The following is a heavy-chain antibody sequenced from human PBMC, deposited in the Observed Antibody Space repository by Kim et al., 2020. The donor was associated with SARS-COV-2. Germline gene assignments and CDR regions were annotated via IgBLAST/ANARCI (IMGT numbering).Heavy chain of an antibody. D-gene: IGHD3-16*02. Sequence: GGSLRLSCAASGFTVRSNYMSWVRQAPGKGLEWVSVIYSGGTTSYADSVKGRFTISRANSKNTVYLQMNSLRAEDTAVYYCARDRNDNVWGSYHLWGQGT. J-gene: IGHJ4*02. CDR3: ARDRNDNVWGSYHL. CDR1: GFTVRSNY. V-gene: IGHV3-53*01. CDR2: IYSGGTT.